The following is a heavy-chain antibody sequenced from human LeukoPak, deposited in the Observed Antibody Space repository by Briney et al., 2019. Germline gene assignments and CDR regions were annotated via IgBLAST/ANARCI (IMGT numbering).Heavy chain of an antibody. CDR1: GGTFSSYA. Sequence: ASVKVSCKASGGTFSSYAISWVRQAPGQRVEWMGRIIPIFGIANYAQKFQGRVTITADKSTSTADMELSSLRSEDTAVYYCAREDDSSGITFDYWGQGTLVTVSS. CDR2: IIPIFGIA. D-gene: IGHD3-22*01. J-gene: IGHJ4*02. V-gene: IGHV1-69*04. CDR3: AREDDSSGITFDY.